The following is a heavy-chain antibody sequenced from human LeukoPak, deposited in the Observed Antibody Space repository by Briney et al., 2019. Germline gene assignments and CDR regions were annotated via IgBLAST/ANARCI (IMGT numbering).Heavy chain of an antibody. CDR2: ISAYNGNT. CDR1: GYTFTGYY. CDR3: ARDNNRYSSGTYPFFDY. J-gene: IGHJ4*02. V-gene: IGHV1-18*04. Sequence: GASVKVSCKASGYTFTGYYMHWVRQAPGQGLEWMGWISAYNGNTNYAQKFQGRVTMTTDTSTTTASMELRSLRSDDTAVYYCARDNNRYSSGTYPFFDYWGQGTLVTVSS. D-gene: IGHD3-10*01.